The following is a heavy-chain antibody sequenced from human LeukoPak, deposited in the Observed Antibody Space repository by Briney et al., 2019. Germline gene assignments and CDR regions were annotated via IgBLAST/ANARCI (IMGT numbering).Heavy chain of an antibody. D-gene: IGHD3-16*02. J-gene: IGHJ4*02. CDR1: GFTFSTYW. V-gene: IGHV3-7*03. Sequence: GGPLRLSCAASGFTFSTYWMNWIRQAPGKGLEWVANIKQDGSAQFYVDSVKGRFTISRDNAKTSLYLQMNSLRAEDTAVYYCAKISSTAAPTDYWGQGTLVTVSS. CDR2: IKQDGSAQ. CDR3: AKISSTAAPTDY.